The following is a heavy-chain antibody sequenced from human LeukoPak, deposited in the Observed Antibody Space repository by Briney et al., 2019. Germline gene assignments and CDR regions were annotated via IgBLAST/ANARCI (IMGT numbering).Heavy chain of an antibody. J-gene: IGHJ6*02. CDR3: ARDRVLYFYYGMDV. CDR2: VSYDGSSE. V-gene: IGHV3-30-3*01. D-gene: IGHD2-21*01. CDR1: GFTFSSYS. Sequence: PGGSLRLSCAGSGFTFSSYSIHWVRQAPGKGLEWVTVVSYDGSSENYADSVKGRFTISRDNSKNTLYLQMNSLRAEDTAVYYCARDRVLYFYYGMDVWGQGTTVTVSS.